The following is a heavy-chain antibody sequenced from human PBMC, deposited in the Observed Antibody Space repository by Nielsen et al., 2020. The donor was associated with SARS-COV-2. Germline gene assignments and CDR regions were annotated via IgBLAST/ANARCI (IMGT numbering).Heavy chain of an antibody. J-gene: IGHJ3*02. CDR2: IYPGDSDT. D-gene: IGHD5-18*01. CDR3: ASMSDTAMVNDAFDI. V-gene: IGHV5-51*01. Sequence: GGSLRLSCKGSGYSFTSYWIGWVRQMPGKGLEWMGIIYPGDSDTRYSPSFQGQVTISADKSISTAYLQWSSLKASDTAMYYCASMSDTAMVNDAFDIWGQGTMVTVSS. CDR1: GYSFTSYW.